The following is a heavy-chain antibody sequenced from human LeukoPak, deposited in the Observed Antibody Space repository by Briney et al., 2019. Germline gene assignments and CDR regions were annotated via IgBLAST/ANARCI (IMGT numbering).Heavy chain of an antibody. CDR1: GYTFTGDY. D-gene: IGHD6-13*01. Sequence: ASVKVPCKASGYTFTGDYMHWVRQAPGQGLEWMGWINPNSGGTSYAQKFQGRVTMPRDTSISTAYMELSSLRSGDTAFYYCARGEGSSYYNWFDPWGQGTLVTVSS. CDR2: INPNSGGT. J-gene: IGHJ5*02. CDR3: ARGEGSSYYNWFDP. V-gene: IGHV1-2*02.